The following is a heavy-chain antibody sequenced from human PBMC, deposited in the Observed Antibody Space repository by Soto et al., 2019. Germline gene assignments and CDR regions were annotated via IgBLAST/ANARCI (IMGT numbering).Heavy chain of an antibody. J-gene: IGHJ2*01. D-gene: IGHD3-3*01. CDR2: ISAYSGNT. CDR3: ARDLLTRGIFGVVTDFFFQAEDGIRDL. Sequence: RQAPGQGLEWMGWISAYSGNTNYAQKLQVRVTMTTDTSTSTAYMELRSLRSDDTAVDYCARDLLTRGIFGVVTDFFFQAEDGIRDL. V-gene: IGHV1-18*01.